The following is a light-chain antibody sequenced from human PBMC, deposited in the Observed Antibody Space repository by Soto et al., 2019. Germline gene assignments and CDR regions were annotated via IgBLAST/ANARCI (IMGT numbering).Light chain of an antibody. CDR2: KDS. CDR1: ALPQQY. V-gene: IGLV3-25*02. J-gene: IGLJ2*01. CDR3: QSADNSGSVWV. Sequence: SYELTQPPSVSVSPGQTARITCSGDALPQQYACWYQQKPGQAPVLLIYKDSERPSGIPARFSGSRSGTTVTLSISGVQAEDEADYYCQSADNSGSVWVFGGGTKVTVL.